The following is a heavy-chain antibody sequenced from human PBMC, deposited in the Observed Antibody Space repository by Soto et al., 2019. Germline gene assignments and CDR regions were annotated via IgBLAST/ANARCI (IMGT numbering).Heavy chain of an antibody. Sequence: AAVKVSCKASGYTFTSYYMHWVRQAPGQGLEWMGIINPGGGSTSYAQKFQGRVTMTRDTSTRTVYMSLSSLRSEDTAVYYCAREALHSLGYCSSNSCYLRAGGMDVWGQGTTVTVCS. CDR3: AREALHSLGYCSSNSCYLRAGGMDV. CDR2: INPGGGST. D-gene: IGHD2-2*01. J-gene: IGHJ6*02. CDR1: GYTFTSYY. V-gene: IGHV1-46*01.